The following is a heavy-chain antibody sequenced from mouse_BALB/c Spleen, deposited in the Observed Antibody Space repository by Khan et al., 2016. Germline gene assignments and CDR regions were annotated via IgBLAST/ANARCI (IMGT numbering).Heavy chain of an antibody. D-gene: IGHD4-1*01. CDR3: ARRNGDCSYFDY. Sequence: VQLQESGAELMKPGASVRISCKATGYTIGSYWIGWVKQRPGHGLEWIGEILPVSGLINYNEKFQGKATFTADTSSNTAYRQLSSLASEDSAVHFCARRNGDCSYFDYGDAGTSVTVSS. CDR1: GYTIGSYW. J-gene: IGHJ1*01. V-gene: IGHV1-9*01. CDR2: ILPVSGLI.